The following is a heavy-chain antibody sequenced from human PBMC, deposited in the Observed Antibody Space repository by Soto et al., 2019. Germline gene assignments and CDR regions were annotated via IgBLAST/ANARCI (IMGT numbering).Heavy chain of an antibody. CDR2: ISGSTDYL. V-gene: IGHV3-11*05. Sequence: QVQLVESGGDLVKPGGSLRLSCADSGFTFTDYYMSWLRQAPGQGLQWLSYISGSTDYLNYADSVKGRFTISRDNAKNLLYLQMTSLKADDTAVYYCARDLALSSSNYFNFWGQGTPVTASS. J-gene: IGHJ4*02. D-gene: IGHD3-10*01. CDR3: ARDLALSSSNYFNF. CDR1: GFTFTDYY.